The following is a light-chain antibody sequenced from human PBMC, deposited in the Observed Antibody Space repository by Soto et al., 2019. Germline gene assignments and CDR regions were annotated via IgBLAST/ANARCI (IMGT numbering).Light chain of an antibody. CDR1: QSISSY. CDR2: AAS. Sequence: DLQMTQSPSSLSASVGDRVTITCRASQSISSYLNWYQQKPGKAPKLLIYAASSLQSGVPSRFSGSGSGTDFAPTISSLHPEDFATYYCQRSYSTPPTFGQGTKVEIK. V-gene: IGKV1-39*01. CDR3: QRSYSTPPT. J-gene: IGKJ1*01.